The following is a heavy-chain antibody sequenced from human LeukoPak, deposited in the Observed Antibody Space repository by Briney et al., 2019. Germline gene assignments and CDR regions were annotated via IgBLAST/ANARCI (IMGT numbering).Heavy chain of an antibody. Sequence: ASVKVSCKASGYTFTGYYMHWVRQAPGQGLEWMGWINPNSGGTNYAQKFQGRVTMTRDTSISTAYMELSRLRSDDTAVYYCARVYLDYYDSSGSTFDYWGQGTLVTVSS. CDR3: ARVYLDYYDSSGSTFDY. CDR2: INPNSGGT. CDR1: GYTFTGYY. D-gene: IGHD3-22*01. J-gene: IGHJ4*02. V-gene: IGHV1-2*02.